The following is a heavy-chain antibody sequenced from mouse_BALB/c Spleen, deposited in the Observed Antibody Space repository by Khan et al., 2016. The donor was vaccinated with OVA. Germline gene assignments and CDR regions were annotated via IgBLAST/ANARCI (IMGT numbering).Heavy chain of an antibody. CDR2: ISSGGNYT. V-gene: IGHV5-9-1*01. D-gene: IGHD1-1*01. CDR1: GFTFSSYA. CDR3: ARDYYDSRGALDY. J-gene: IGHJ4*01. Sequence: EVELVESGGGLVKPGGSLKLSCAASGFTFSSYAMSWVRQTPGKRLEWVATISSGGNYTYFPDSVKGRLTISRDNAKNTLYLQMSSLRSEDTAMYYCARDYYDSRGALDYWGQGTSVTVSS.